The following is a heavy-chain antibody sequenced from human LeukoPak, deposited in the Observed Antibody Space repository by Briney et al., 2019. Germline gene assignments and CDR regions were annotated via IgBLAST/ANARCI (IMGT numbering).Heavy chain of an antibody. CDR1: GFTFSSYA. V-gene: IGHV3-23*01. Sequence: GRSLRLSCAASGFTFSSYAMSWVRQAPGKGLEWVSAISGSGGSTYYADSVKGRFTISRDNSKNTLYLQMNSLRAEDTAVYYCAKFQSSSSYYYFDYWGQGTLVTVSS. J-gene: IGHJ4*02. CDR3: AKFQSSSSYYYFDY. CDR2: ISGSGGST. D-gene: IGHD6-6*01.